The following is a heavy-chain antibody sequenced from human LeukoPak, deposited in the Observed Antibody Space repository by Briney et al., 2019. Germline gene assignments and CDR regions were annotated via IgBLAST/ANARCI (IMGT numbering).Heavy chain of an antibody. CDR2: IIPILGIA. V-gene: IGHV1-69*04. CDR3: AGSWDYGGNHDAFDI. Sequence: ASVKVSCKASGGTFSSYAISWVRQAPGQGLEWMGRIIPILGIANYAQKLQGRVTITADKSTSTAYMELSSLRSEDTAVYYCAGSWDYGGNHDAFDIWGQGTMVTVSS. CDR1: GGTFSSYA. D-gene: IGHD4-23*01. J-gene: IGHJ3*02.